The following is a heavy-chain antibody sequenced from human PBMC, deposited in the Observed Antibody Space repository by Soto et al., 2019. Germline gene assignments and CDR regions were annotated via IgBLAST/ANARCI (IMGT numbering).Heavy chain of an antibody. CDR1: CGFISSSSYY. CDR2: IYYSGST. Sequence: SETLSLTRSVSCGFISSSSYYWGWIRQPPGKGLEWIGSIYYSGSTYYNPSLKTRVTISAHTSKNRFSLKLNSVTASDTAVYYCASLDQCGISGIMGPDYWGPGPLVTVSS. D-gene: IGHD1-20*01. V-gene: IGHV4-39*01. CDR3: ASLDQCGISGIMGPDY. J-gene: IGHJ4*02.